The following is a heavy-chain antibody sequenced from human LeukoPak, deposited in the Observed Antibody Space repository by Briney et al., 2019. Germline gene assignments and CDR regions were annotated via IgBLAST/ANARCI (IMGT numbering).Heavy chain of an antibody. CDR2: ISGSGGST. CDR3: AKARITSFGKFDY. CDR1: GFTFSSYA. V-gene: IGHV3-23*01. J-gene: IGHJ4*02. D-gene: IGHD3-3*01. Sequence: VGSLRLSCAVSGFTFSSYAMSWVREAPGKGLEWVSAISGSGGSTYYADSVTGRFTISREKSTNTLYLQMNSLRAEDTAVYDCAKARITSFGKFDYWGQGTLVTVSS.